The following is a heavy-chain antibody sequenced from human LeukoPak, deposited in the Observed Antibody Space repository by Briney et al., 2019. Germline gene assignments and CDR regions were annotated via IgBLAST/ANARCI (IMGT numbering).Heavy chain of an antibody. J-gene: IGHJ6*03. V-gene: IGHV3-7*01. CDR2: IKQDGSEK. CDR3: ARVDLLGYYYMDV. D-gene: IGHD3-9*01. CDR1: GFTFSSYW. Sequence: PGGSLRLSCAASGFTFSSYWMSWFRQAPGKGLEWVANIKQDGSEKYYVDSVKGRFTISRDNAKNSLYLQMNSLRAEDTAVYYCARVDLLGYYYMDVWGKGTTVTVSS.